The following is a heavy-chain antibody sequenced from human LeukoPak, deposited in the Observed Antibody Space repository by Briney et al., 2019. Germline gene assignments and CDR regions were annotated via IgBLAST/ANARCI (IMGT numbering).Heavy chain of an antibody. CDR2: IFYGGRT. D-gene: IGHD5-18*01. CDR3: ARAGGGNTAMDLDY. CDR1: GVSISSYY. V-gene: IGHV4-59*01. Sequence: SETLSLTCTVSGVSISSYYWSWIRQPPGKGLEWIGYIFYGGRTSYNPSLKSRVTISLDTSKNQFSLMLRSVTAADTAFYYCARAGGGNTAMDLDYWGQGTLVTVSS. J-gene: IGHJ4*02.